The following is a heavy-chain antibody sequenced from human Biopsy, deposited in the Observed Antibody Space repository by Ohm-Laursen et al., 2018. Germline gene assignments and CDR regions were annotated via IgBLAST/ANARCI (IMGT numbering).Heavy chain of an antibody. CDR3: ARGSNEYGGLYFPH. J-gene: IGHJ1*01. CDR1: GGSISSGGYY. Sequence: GTLSLTCTVSGGSISSGGYYWTWIRQPPGKGLVWLGNISHTGYTSYKSSLKSRVTISLDTSRKHFSLRLTSLAAADTAVYYCARGSNEYGGLYFPHWGQGTLVTVSS. CDR2: ISHTGYT. V-gene: IGHV4-61*03. D-gene: IGHD4-23*01.